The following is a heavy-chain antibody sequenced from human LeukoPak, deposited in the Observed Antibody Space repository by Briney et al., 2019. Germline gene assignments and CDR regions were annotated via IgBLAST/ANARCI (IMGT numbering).Heavy chain of an antibody. CDR3: ARGGGGSYCDY. J-gene: IGHJ4*02. D-gene: IGHD1-26*01. CDR2: INAGNGNT. V-gene: IGHV1-3*01. Sequence: ASVKVSCKASGYTFTSYAMRWVRQAPGQRLEWMGWINAGNGNTKYSQKFQGRVTITRDTSASTAYMELSSLRSEDTAVYYCARGGGGSYCDYWGQGTLVTVSS. CDR1: GYTFTSYA.